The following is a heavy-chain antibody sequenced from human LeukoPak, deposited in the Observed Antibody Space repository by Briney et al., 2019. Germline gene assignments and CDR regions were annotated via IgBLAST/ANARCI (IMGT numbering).Heavy chain of an antibody. CDR2: IIPIFGTA. D-gene: IGHD4-17*01. CDR3: AGTHGDYGDSNSDY. J-gene: IGHJ4*02. CDR1: GGTFSSYA. V-gene: IGHV1-69*13. Sequence: SVKVSCKASGGTFSSYAISWVRQAPGQGLEWMGGIIPIFGTANYAQKFQGRVTITPDESTSTAYMELSSLRSEDTAVYYCAGTHGDYGDSNSDYWGQGTLVTVSS.